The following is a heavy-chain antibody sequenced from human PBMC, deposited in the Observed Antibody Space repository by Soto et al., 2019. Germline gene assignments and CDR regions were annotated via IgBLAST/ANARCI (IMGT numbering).Heavy chain of an antibody. CDR1: GFTFSSYS. CDR3: ARETSPMAEAYYYYMEV. Sequence: GGSLRLSCAASGFTFSSYSMNWVRQAPGKGLEWVSSISSSSSYIYYADSVKGRFTISRDNAKNSLYLQMNSLRAEDTAVYYCARETSPMAEAYYYYMEVWGKGTTVTVSS. J-gene: IGHJ6*03. V-gene: IGHV3-21*01. CDR2: ISSSSSYI.